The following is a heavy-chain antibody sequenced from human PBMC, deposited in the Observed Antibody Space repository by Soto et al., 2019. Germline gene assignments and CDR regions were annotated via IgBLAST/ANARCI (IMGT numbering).Heavy chain of an antibody. J-gene: IGHJ4*02. Sequence: QVQLQKSGPGLVKPSQTLSLTCTVSGGSISSGGYYWSWIRQHPGKGLERIGYIYYSGSTYYNPSLMSLVTISVDTSKNQFSLKLSSVTAADTAVYYCARGFHVYYYDSSGYHFDYWGQETLVTVSS. CDR3: ARGFHVYYYDSSGYHFDY. D-gene: IGHD3-22*01. CDR2: IYYSGST. V-gene: IGHV4-31*01. CDR1: GGSISSGGYY.